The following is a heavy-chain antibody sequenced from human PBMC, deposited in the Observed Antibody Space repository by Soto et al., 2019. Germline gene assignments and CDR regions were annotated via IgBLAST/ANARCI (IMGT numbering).Heavy chain of an antibody. CDR1: SGSITSSSYY. V-gene: IGHV4-39*01. Sequence: SETLSLTCTVSSGSITSSSYYWGWVRQPPGKGLEWIGSMYYTGSTYYNPSLKSRVTTSVDTSKNQFSLKLSSVTAADTAVYYCARHVIIGGNSGFDYWGQGTLVTVSS. CDR2: MYYTGST. D-gene: IGHD2-21*02. J-gene: IGHJ4*02. CDR3: ARHVIIGGNSGFDY.